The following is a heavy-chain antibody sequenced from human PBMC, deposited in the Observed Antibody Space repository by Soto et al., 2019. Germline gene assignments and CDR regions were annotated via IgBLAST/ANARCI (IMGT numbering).Heavy chain of an antibody. CDR2: IDWDDDK. J-gene: IGHJ6*02. CDR3: ARSMVRGTASAYYYYGMDV. V-gene: IGHV2-70*11. D-gene: IGHD3-10*01. Sequence: SGPTLVNPTQTLTLTCTFSGFSLSTSGVCVSWIRQPPGKALEWLARIDWDDDKYYSTSLKTRLTISKDTSKNQVVLTMTNMDPVDTATYYCARSMVRGTASAYYYYGMDVWGQGTTVTVSS. CDR1: GFSLSTSGVC.